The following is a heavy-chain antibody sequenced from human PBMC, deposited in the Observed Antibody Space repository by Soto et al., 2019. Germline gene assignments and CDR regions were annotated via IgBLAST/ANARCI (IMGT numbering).Heavy chain of an antibody. D-gene: IGHD2-2*01. Sequence: EVQLVESGGGLVQPGGSLRLSCAASGFTFSSYWMSWVRQAPGKGLEWVANIKQDGSEKYYVDSVKGRFTISRDNAKNSRYLQMNSLRAEDTAVYYCARVRDIVVVPAAIYYFDYWGQGTLVTVSS. V-gene: IGHV3-7*01. CDR2: IKQDGSEK. J-gene: IGHJ4*02. CDR1: GFTFSSYW. CDR3: ARVRDIVVVPAAIYYFDY.